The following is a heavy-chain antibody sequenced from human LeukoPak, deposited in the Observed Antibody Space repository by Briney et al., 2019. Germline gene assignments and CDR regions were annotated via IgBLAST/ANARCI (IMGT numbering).Heavy chain of an antibody. J-gene: IGHJ4*02. CDR1: GFTFSNAW. V-gene: IGHV3-15*01. Sequence: GGSLRLSCAASGFTFSNAWMSWVRQAPGKGLEWVGRIKSKTDGGTTDYAAPVKGRFTISRDDSKNTLYLQMNCLRDEDTAVYYCARDLGGLDGDGLDSWGQGTLVTVSS. CDR2: IKSKTDGGTT. CDR3: ARDLGGLDGDGLDS. D-gene: IGHD4-17*01.